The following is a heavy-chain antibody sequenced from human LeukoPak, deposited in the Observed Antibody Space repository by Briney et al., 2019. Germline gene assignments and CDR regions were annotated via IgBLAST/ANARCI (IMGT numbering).Heavy chain of an antibody. D-gene: IGHD3-9*01. J-gene: IGHJ6*02. V-gene: IGHV3-11*01. CDR2: ITDSGSTI. CDR1: GFTFRDYN. CDR3: ARSIGLTGGGVDV. Sequence: GGSLRLSCAASGFTFRDYNMNWVRQAPGKGLEWVSYITDSGSTIHYADSVNGRFTISRDNAKNSLYLQMNSLRAEDTAVYYCARSIGLTGGGVDVWGRGTTVTVSS.